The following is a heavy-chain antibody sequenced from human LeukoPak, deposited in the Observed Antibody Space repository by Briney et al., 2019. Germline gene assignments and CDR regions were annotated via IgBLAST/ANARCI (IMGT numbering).Heavy chain of an antibody. V-gene: IGHV3-7*01. CDR3: ARGNGYNFDY. Sequence: PGGSLRLSCAASGFTFSSYWVSWVRQAPGKGLEWVANIKQDGSEKYYVDSVKGRFTISRDNAKNSLYLQMNSLRAEDTAVYYCARGNGYNFDYWGQGTLVTVSS. CDR2: IKQDGSEK. D-gene: IGHD5-24*01. CDR1: GFTFSSYW. J-gene: IGHJ4*02.